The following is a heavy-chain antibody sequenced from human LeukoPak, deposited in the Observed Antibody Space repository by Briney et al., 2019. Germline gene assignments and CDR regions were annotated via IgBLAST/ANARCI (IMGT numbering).Heavy chain of an antibody. D-gene: IGHD7-27*01. Sequence: ASVKVSCKASGYTFTGYYMHWVRQAPGQGLEWMGWINPNSGGTNYAQKFQGRVTMTRDTSISTAYMELSRLRSDDTAVYYCARDFQGLGRKDYYYMDVWGKGTTVTVSS. V-gene: IGHV1-2*02. CDR1: GYTFTGYY. CDR3: ARDFQGLGRKDYYYMDV. J-gene: IGHJ6*03. CDR2: INPNSGGT.